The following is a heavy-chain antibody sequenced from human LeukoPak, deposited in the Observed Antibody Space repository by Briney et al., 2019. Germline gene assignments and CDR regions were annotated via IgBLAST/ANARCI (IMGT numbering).Heavy chain of an antibody. CDR2: IWYDGSNK. J-gene: IGHJ4*02. Sequence: GGSLRLSCAASGFTFSSYGMHWVRQAPGKGREWVAVIWYDGSNKYYADSVKGRFTISRDNSKNTLYLQMNSLRAEDTAVYYCARDPSEGYFDYWGQGTLVTVSS. CDR3: ARDPSEGYFDY. V-gene: IGHV3-33*01. CDR1: GFTFSSYG.